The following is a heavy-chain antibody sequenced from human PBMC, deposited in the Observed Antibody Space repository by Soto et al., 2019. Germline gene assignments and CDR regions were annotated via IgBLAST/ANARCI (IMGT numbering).Heavy chain of an antibody. V-gene: IGHV1-69*02. D-gene: IGHD4-17*01. Sequence: QVQLVQSGAEVKKPGSSVKVSCKASGGTFSSYTISWVRQAPGQGLEWMGRIIPILGIANYAQKFQGRVTITADKSTSTAYMELGSLRSEDTAVYYCASLGSTVTTSSYYYGMDVWGQGTTVTVSS. J-gene: IGHJ6*02. CDR2: IIPILGIA. CDR3: ASLGSTVTTSSYYYGMDV. CDR1: GGTFSSYT.